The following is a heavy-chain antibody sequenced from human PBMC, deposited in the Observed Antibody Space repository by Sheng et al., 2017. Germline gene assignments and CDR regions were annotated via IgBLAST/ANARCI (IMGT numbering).Heavy chain of an antibody. CDR1: GGSFSGYY. D-gene: IGHD3-3*01. CDR3: ARGARDFWSGYHVGY. V-gene: IGHV4-34*01. Sequence: QVQLQQWGAGLLKPSETLSLTCAVYGGSFSGYYWSWIRQPPGKGLEWIGEINHSGSTNYNPSLKSRVTISVDTSKNQFSLKLSSVTAADTAVYYCARGARDFWSGYHVGYWGQGTLVTVSS. CDR2: INHSGST. J-gene: IGHJ4*02.